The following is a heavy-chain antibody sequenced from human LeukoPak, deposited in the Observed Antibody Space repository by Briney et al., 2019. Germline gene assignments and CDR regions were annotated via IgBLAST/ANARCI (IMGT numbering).Heavy chain of an antibody. D-gene: IGHD3-10*01. CDR3: ARARLWFGEPTYYFDY. Sequence: SETLSLTCTVSGGSISSNNYYWGWIRQPPGKGLEWIGEIYHSGSTNYNPSLKSRVTISVDKSKNQFSLKLSSVTAADTAVYYCARARLWFGEPTYYFDYWGQGTLVTVSS. CDR1: GGSISSNNYY. CDR2: IYHSGST. J-gene: IGHJ4*02. V-gene: IGHV4-39*07.